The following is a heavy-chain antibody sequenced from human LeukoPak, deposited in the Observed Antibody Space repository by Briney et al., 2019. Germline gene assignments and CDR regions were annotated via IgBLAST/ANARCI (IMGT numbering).Heavy chain of an antibody. CDR2: INQDGSQK. Sequence: GGSLRLSCADSGFTFTNYWMSWIRQAPGKGLEWVAHINQDGSQKYYVDSAKGRFTVSRDNARNSLYLQMNNLRADDTAVYYCAGNVGGGGGYWGQGTLVTVSS. V-gene: IGHV3-7*01. D-gene: IGHD3-10*01. CDR1: GFTFTNYW. J-gene: IGHJ4*02. CDR3: AGNVGGGGGY.